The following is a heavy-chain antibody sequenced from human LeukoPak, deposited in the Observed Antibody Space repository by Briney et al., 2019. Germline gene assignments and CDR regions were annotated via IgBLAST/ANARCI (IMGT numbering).Heavy chain of an antibody. CDR2: IIPILGIA. CDR3: ARDAGSYYYDSSGYHSYYFDY. Sequence: GASVKVSCKASGGTFSSYAISWVRQAPGQGLEWMGRIIPILGIANYAQKFQGRVTITADKSTSTAYMELSSLRSEDTAVYYCARDAGSYYYDSSGYHSYYFDYWGQGTLVTVSS. CDR1: GGTFSSYA. D-gene: IGHD3-22*01. J-gene: IGHJ4*02. V-gene: IGHV1-69*04.